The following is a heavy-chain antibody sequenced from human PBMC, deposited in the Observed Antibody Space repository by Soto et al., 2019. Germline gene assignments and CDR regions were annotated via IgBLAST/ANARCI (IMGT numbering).Heavy chain of an antibody. D-gene: IGHD3-10*01. J-gene: IGHJ4*02. CDR3: ARDSSASATSYSFDY. CDR2: INPNGGGT. V-gene: IGHV1-46*01. CDR1: GYKFINHY. Sequence: ASAKVSCKASGYKFINHYIHWVRQAPGVGLEWMGIINPNGGGTDYAQKFQGRVTMTTDTYASTVHMELSSLRSEDTAVYFCARDSSASATSYSFDYWGQGTLVTVSS.